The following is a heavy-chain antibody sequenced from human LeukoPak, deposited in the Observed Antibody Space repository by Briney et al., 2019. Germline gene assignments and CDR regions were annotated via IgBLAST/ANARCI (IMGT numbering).Heavy chain of an antibody. CDR2: INTDGIST. J-gene: IGHJ4*02. V-gene: IGHV3-74*01. CDR3: ASDFDY. CDR1: GFTFSSYW. Sequence: PGGSLRLSCAASGFTFSSYWMHWVRQAPGKGLVWVSGINTDGISTSYEDSVKGRFTISRDNAKNSLYLQMNSLRAEDTAVYYCASDFDYWGQGTLVTVSS.